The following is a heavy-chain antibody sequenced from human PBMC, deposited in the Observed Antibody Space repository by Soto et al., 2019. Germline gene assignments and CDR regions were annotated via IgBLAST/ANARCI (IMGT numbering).Heavy chain of an antibody. CDR2: INPNSGGT. Sequence: GASVKFSCKASGYTFTGYYMHWVRQAPGQGLEWMGWINPNSGGTNYAQKFQGWVTMTRDTSISTAYMELSRLRSDDTAVYYCARDPYDSSGYYPLYYFDYWGQGTLVTVS. D-gene: IGHD3-22*01. V-gene: IGHV1-2*04. CDR1: GYTFTGYY. J-gene: IGHJ4*02. CDR3: ARDPYDSSGYYPLYYFDY.